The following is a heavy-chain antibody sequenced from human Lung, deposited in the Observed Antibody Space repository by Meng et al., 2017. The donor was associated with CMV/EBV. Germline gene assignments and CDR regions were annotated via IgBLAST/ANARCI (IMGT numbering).Heavy chain of an antibody. CDR2: IYWNDDK. CDR1: GFAITTPNVG. CDR3: ARRPTVAEGVYYFDY. Sequence: GFAITTPNVGGGWIRQPPRNAREWRALIYWNDDKRYNSTLKSRLTITKDTSKNQVVLTLANLDPLDTATYYCARRPTVAEGVYYFDYWGQGTLVTVSS. D-gene: IGHD4-11*01. V-gene: IGHV2-5*01. J-gene: IGHJ4*02.